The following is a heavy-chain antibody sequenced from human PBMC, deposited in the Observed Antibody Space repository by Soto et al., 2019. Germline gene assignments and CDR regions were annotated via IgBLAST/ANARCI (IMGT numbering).Heavy chain of an antibody. D-gene: IGHD4-4*01. CDR2: IIPIFGTA. CDR3: ARVGQYYYGMDV. Sequence: GASVKVSCKASGGTFSSYAISWVRQAPGQGLEWMGGIIPIFGTANYAQKFQGRATITRDTSASTVYMEMSSLSSEDTAVYSCARVGQYYYGMDVWGQGTTVTVSS. V-gene: IGHV1-69*05. CDR1: GGTFSSYA. J-gene: IGHJ6*02.